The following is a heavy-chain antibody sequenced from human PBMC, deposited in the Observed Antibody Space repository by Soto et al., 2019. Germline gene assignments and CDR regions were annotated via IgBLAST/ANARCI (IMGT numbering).Heavy chain of an antibody. V-gene: IGHV3-23*01. CDR1: GFTFSSYD. J-gene: IGHJ6*02. CDR2: ISGSGGNT. Sequence: EVQLLESGGGLVQPGGSLRLSCAASGFTFSSYDMTWVRQAPGKGLEWVSTISGSGGNTYFADSVKGRFTISRDNSKNTLHLQMGSLRAEDTAIYYCAKDQKGGNYYYYGMDVWGQGTTVTVSS. CDR3: AKDQKGGNYYYYGMDV. D-gene: IGHD1-1*01.